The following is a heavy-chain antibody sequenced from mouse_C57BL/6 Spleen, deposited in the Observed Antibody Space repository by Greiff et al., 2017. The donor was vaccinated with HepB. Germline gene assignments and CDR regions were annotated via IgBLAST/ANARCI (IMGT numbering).Heavy chain of an antibody. CDR2: INPNNGGT. CDR1: GYTFTDYY. D-gene: IGHD2-5*01. CDR3: ARSRPYDSNPYYFDY. Sequence: EVQLQQSGPELVKPGASVKISCKASGYTFTDYYMNWVKQSHGKSLEWIGDINPNNGGTSYNQKFKGKATLTVDKSSSTAYMELRSLTSEDSAVYYCARSRPYDSNPYYFDYWGQGTTLTVSS. V-gene: IGHV1-26*01. J-gene: IGHJ2*01.